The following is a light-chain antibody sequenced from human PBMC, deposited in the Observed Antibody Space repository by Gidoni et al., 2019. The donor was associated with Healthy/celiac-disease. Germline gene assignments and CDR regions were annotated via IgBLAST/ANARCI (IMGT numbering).Light chain of an antibody. J-gene: IGKJ2*01. V-gene: IGKV3-11*01. CDR3: QQRSNWPPEYT. CDR2: DAS. Sequence: DIVLTQSPATLSLSPGERATLSCRASQSVRSYLAWYQQKPGQAPRLLIYDASNRATGIPAMCSGSGSGTYFTLTISSLEPEDFAVYYGQQRSNWPPEYTFGQGTKLEIK. CDR1: QSVRSY.